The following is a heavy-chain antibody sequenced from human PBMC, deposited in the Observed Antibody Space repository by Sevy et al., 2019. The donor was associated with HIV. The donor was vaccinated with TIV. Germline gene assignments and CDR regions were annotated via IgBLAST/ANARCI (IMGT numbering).Heavy chain of an antibody. CDR2: ISPYDGDT. CDR1: GYNFNIYT. D-gene: IGHD1-26*01. CDR3: TRDTWELLTGIAYYYSGMDV. Sequence: ASVKVSCQSSGYNFNIYTIHWVRQARGQGLEGVGRISPYDGDTDYAHNFHGRVSLTMETSTSTAYLGLTSLRSDDTAVYFCTRDTWELLTGIAYYYSGMDVWGQGTTVTVSS. J-gene: IGHJ6*02. V-gene: IGHV1-18*01.